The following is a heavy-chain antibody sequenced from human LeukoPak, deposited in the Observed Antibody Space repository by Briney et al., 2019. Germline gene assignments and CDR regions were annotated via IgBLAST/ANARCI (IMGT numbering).Heavy chain of an antibody. CDR1: GXTFSDYY. CDR2: ITSSGYYT. V-gene: IGHV3-11*05. J-gene: IGHJ4*02. D-gene: IGHD3-10*01. Sequence: NPGGSLRLSCAASGXTFSDYYMTWIRQAPGKGLESVSYITSSGYYTNYGDSVKGRFTMSRDNAKKSLYLQMDSLRAEDTAVYYCAKELWFVNSYYFDYWGLGTLVTVSS. CDR3: AKELWFVNSYYFDY.